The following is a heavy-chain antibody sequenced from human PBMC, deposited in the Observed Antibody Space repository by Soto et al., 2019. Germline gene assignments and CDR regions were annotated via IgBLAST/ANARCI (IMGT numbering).Heavy chain of an antibody. D-gene: IGHD3-16*02. Sequence: ASVKVSCKGSGYTFTSYDINWVRQATGQGLEWMGWMNPNSGNTGYAQKFQGRVTMTRNTSISTAYMELSSLRSEDTAVYYCARGYDYVWGSYRYTMWGQGTLVTVSS. CDR2: MNPNSGNT. J-gene: IGHJ4*02. CDR1: GYTFTSYD. CDR3: ARGYDYVWGSYRYTM. V-gene: IGHV1-8*01.